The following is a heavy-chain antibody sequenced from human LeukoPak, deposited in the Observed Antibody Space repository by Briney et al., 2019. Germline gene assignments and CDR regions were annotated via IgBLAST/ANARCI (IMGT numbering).Heavy chain of an antibody. Sequence: GGSLRVSCAASGFTFSSYAMHWVRQAPGKGLEWVAVISYDGSNKYYADSVKGRFTISRDNSKNTLYPQMNSLRAEDTAVYYCARDLAVLYDSSGYSFDPWGQGTLVTVSS. D-gene: IGHD3-22*01. V-gene: IGHV3-30-3*01. CDR3: ARDLAVLYDSSGYSFDP. CDR1: GFTFSSYA. J-gene: IGHJ5*02. CDR2: ISYDGSNK.